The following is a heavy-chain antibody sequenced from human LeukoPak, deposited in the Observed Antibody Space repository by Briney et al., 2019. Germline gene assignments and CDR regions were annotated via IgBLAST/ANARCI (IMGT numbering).Heavy chain of an antibody. Sequence: GGSLRLSCAASGFTFSSYGMHWVRQAPGKGLEWVAFIRYDGSNKYYADSVKGRFTISGDNSKNTLYLQMNSLRAEDTAVYYCAKARGQWLVDFDYWGQGTLVTVSS. D-gene: IGHD6-19*01. CDR1: GFTFSSYG. V-gene: IGHV3-30*02. J-gene: IGHJ4*02. CDR2: IRYDGSNK. CDR3: AKARGQWLVDFDY.